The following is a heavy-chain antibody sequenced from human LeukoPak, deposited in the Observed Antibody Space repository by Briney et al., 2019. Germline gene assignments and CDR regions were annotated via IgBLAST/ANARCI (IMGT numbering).Heavy chain of an antibody. CDR2: IYYSGST. CDR3: ARRYSYGYSYYYYYMDV. J-gene: IGHJ6*03. CDR1: GGSISSGGYS. Sequence: PSETLSLTCAVSGGSISSGGYSWSWIRQPPGKGLEWIGYIYYSGSTYYNPSLKSRVTISVDTSKNQFSLKLSSVTAADTAVYYCARRYSYGYSYYYYYMDVWGKGTTVTISS. V-gene: IGHV4-30-4*07. D-gene: IGHD5-18*01.